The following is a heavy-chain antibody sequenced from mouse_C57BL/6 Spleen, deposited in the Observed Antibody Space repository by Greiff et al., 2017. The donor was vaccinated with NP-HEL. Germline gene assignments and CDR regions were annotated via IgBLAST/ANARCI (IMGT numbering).Heavy chain of an antibody. CDR2: IDPETGGT. V-gene: IGHV1-15*01. Sequence: QVQLQQSGAELVRPGASVTLSCKASGYTFTDYEMHWVKQTPVHGLEWIGAIDPETGGTAYNQKFKGKAILTADKSSSTAYMELRSLTSEDSAVYYCTRKETFAWFAYWGQGTLVTVSA. CDR1: GYTFTDYE. J-gene: IGHJ3*01. CDR3: TRKETFAWFAY.